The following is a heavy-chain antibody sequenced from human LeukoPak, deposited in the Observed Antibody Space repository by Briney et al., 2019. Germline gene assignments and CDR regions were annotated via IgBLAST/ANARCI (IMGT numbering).Heavy chain of an antibody. J-gene: IGHJ4*02. D-gene: IGHD3-3*02. CDR3: AKAFSSGRTY. V-gene: IGHV3-73*01. CDR1: GFTFSGSA. CDR2: IRSKANSYAT. Sequence: GGSLRLSCAASGFTFSGSAMHWVRQASGKGLEWVGRIRSKANSYATAYAASVKGRFTISRDDSKNTAYLQMNSLKTEDTAVYYCAKAFSSGRTYWGQGTLVTVSS.